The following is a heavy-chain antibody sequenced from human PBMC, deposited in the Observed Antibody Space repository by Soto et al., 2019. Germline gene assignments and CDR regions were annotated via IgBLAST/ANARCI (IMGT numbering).Heavy chain of an antibody. CDR1: GYTFTSYA. Sequence: ASVKVSCKAAGYTFTSYAMHWVRQAPGQKLEWMGWINAGNGNTKYSQKFQGRVTITRDTSASTAYMELSSLRSGDTAVYYCARDRIAARLFYYYYGMDVWGQGTTVTVSS. CDR3: ARDRIAARLFYYYYGMDV. D-gene: IGHD6-6*01. J-gene: IGHJ6*02. V-gene: IGHV1-3*01. CDR2: INAGNGNT.